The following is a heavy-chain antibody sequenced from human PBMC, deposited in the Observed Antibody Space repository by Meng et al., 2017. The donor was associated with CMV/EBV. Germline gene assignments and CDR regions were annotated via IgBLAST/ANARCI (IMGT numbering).Heavy chain of an antibody. V-gene: IGHV1-69*12. CDR2: IIPVFETA. Sequence: VQRGQSAGAVTQPGSSVKVPCKTSGGTFSTFASSWVRQAPGEGLEWMGGIIPVFETANYAERFQDRVTITADDSTTTAYMELSSLRADDTALYFCARGGDSWYSDYWGQGTLVTVSS. CDR1: GGTFSTFA. D-gene: IGHD1-26*01. CDR3: ARGGDSWYSDY. J-gene: IGHJ4*02.